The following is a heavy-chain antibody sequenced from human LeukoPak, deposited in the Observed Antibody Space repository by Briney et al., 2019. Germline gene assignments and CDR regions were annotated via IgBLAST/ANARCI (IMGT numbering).Heavy chain of an antibody. D-gene: IGHD3-16*02. J-gene: IGHJ5*02. Sequence: SETLSLTCTVSGDSSNNYYWSWIRQPPGKGLEWIGYIYFSGSTTYTPSLKSRVTISLDMSKNQFSLKLSSVTAADTAVYFCARAETYYDYVWGSYRSTWFDPWGQGTLVTVSS. V-gene: IGHV4-59*12. CDR3: ARAETYYDYVWGSYRSTWFDP. CDR1: GDSSNNYY. CDR2: IYFSGST.